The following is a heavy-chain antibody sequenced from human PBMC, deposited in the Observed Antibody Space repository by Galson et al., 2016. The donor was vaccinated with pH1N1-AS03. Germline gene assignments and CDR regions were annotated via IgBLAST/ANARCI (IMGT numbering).Heavy chain of an antibody. J-gene: IGHJ4*02. CDR3: ARDGPPQGISVAGSFDF. V-gene: IGHV3-21*01. CDR2: ISTTSSSI. Sequence: SLRLSCAASGFTLSSYSVNWVRQAPGKGPEWVSFISTTSSSIYYADSVKGRFTISRDNAKNSLFLQMNSLRDEDTAVYYCARDGPPQGISVAGSFDFWGQGTLVTVSS. D-gene: IGHD6-19*01. CDR1: GFTLSSYS.